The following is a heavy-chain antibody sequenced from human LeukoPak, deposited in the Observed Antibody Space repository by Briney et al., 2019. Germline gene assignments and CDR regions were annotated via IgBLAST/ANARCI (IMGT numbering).Heavy chain of an antibody. D-gene: IGHD6-19*01. CDR1: GFTFSSYA. CDR3: ARALRGWLVPGFDY. V-gene: IGHV3-30-3*01. CDR2: ISYDGSNK. J-gene: IGHJ4*02. Sequence: PGGSLRLSCAASGFTFSSYAMHWVRQAPGKGLEWVAVISYDGSNKYYADSVKGRFTISRDNSKNTLYLQMNSLRAEDTAVYYCARALRGWLVPGFDYWGQGTLVTVSS.